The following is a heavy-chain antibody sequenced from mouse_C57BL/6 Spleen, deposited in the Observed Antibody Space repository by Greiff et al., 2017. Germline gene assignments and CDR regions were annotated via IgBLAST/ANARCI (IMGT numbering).Heavy chain of an antibody. J-gene: IGHJ4*01. CDR2: IWSDGST. V-gene: IGHV2-6-1*01. D-gene: IGHD2-3*01. Sequence: VQVVESGPGLVAPSQSLSITCTVSGFSLTSYGVHWVRQPPGKGLEWLVVIWSDGSTTYNSALKSRLSISKDNSKSQVFLKMNSLQTDDTAMYYCARHGDGYSYAMDYWGQGTSVTVSS. CDR3: ARHGDGYSYAMDY. CDR1: GFSLTSYG.